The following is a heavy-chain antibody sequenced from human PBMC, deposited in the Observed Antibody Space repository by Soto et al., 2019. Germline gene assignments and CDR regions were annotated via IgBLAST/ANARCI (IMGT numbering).Heavy chain of an antibody. CDR1: GGSISSYY. CDR2: IYYSGST. J-gene: IGHJ6*02. V-gene: IGHV4-59*12. D-gene: IGHD2-15*01. Sequence: SETLSLTCTVSGGSISSYYWSWIRQPPGKGLEWIGYIYYSGSTNYNPSLKSRVTISVDTSKNQFSLKLSSVTAADTAVYYCARDLDIVVEGYYYGMDVWGQGTTVTVSS. CDR3: ARDLDIVVEGYYYGMDV.